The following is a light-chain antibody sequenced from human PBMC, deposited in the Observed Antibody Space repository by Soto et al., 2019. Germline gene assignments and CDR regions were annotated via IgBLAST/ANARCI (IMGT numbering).Light chain of an antibody. J-gene: IGKJ1*01. CDR1: QSVSSN. V-gene: IGKV3-20*01. CDR2: GAS. CDR3: QQYGSSSVT. Sequence: ELVMTQSPATLPVSPGERATLSCRASQSVSSNLAWYQQKPGQAPRLLIYGASSRATGIPDRFSGSGSGTDFTLTISRLEPEDFAVYYCQQYGSSSVTFGQGTKVDIK.